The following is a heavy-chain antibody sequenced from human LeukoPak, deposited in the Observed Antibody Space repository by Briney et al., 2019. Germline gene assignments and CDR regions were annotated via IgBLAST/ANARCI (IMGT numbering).Heavy chain of an antibody. CDR1: GFTFDDYA. J-gene: IGHJ4*02. CDR3: ARDHEAGY. Sequence: GGSLRLSCAASGFTFDDYAMHWVRQAPGKGLEWVSLISWDGGSTYYADSVKGRFTISRDNSKNSLYLQMNSLRAEDTAVYYCARDHEAGYWGQGTLVTVSS. CDR2: ISWDGGST. V-gene: IGHV3-43D*03. D-gene: IGHD6-25*01.